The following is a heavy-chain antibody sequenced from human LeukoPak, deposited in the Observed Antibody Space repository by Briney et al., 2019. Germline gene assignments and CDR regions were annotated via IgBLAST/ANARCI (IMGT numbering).Heavy chain of an antibody. CDR1: GGSISGYY. D-gene: IGHD3-22*01. Sequence: SETLSLTCTVSGGSISGYYWSWIRQPAGKGLEWIGRVYSSGSTNYNPSLKSRVTISVDTSKNQFSLKLSSVTAADTAVYYCAKLPRGYYYDSSGYYTYWGQGTLVTVSS. J-gene: IGHJ4*02. CDR3: AKLPRGYYYDSSGYYTY. V-gene: IGHV4-4*07. CDR2: VYSSGST.